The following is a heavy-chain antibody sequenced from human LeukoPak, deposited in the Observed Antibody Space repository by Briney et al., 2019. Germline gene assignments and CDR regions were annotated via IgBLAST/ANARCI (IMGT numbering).Heavy chain of an antibody. J-gene: IGHJ4*02. V-gene: IGHV3-11*01. CDR3: ARDRGIAVAGGTGFDY. Sequence: PGGSLRLSCAASGCTFSDYYMSWIRPAPGKGLEWVSYISSSGSTIYYADSVKGRFTISRDNAKNSLYLQMNSLRAEDTAVYYCARDRGIAVAGGTGFDYWGQGTLVTVSS. CDR2: ISSSGSTI. CDR1: GCTFSDYY. D-gene: IGHD6-19*01.